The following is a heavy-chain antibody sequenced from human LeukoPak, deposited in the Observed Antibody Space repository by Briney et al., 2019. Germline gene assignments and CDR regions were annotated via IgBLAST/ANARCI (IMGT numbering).Heavy chain of an antibody. J-gene: IGHJ4*02. CDR1: GFTFSNYV. V-gene: IGHV3-23*01. D-gene: IGHD4-17*01. Sequence: AGSLRLSCAASGFTFSNYVMSWVRQAPGKGLEWVSTISSNGGSTYYADSVKGRFTISRDNSKNTLYLQMNSLRAEDTAVYYCAKDEDLRHDDYSYFDYWGQGTLVTVSS. CDR2: ISSNGGST. CDR3: AKDEDLRHDDYSYFDY.